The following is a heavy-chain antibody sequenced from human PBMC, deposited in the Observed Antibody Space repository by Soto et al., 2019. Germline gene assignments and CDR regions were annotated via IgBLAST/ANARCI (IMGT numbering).Heavy chain of an antibody. V-gene: IGHV4-30-2*01. CDR1: GGSISSGGYS. Sequence: SETLSLTCAVSGGSISSGGYSWSWIRQPPGKGLEWIGYIYHSGSTYYNPSLKSRVTISVDRSKNQFSLKLSSVTAADTAVYYCARYITYYYDSSGSTWFDPWGQGTLVTVSS. CDR2: IYHSGST. J-gene: IGHJ5*02. D-gene: IGHD3-22*01. CDR3: ARYITYYYDSSGSTWFDP.